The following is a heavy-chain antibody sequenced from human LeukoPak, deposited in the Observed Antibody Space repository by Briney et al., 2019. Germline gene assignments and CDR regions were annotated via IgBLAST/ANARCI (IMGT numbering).Heavy chain of an antibody. CDR1: GYSISNGYY. J-gene: IGHJ4*02. CDR2: IYHSGST. CDR3: ARVLSDVPSYGAARVY. D-gene: IGHD3-16*02. Sequence: SETLSLTCTVSGYSISNGYYWGWIRQPAGKGLEWIGSIYHSGSTYYNPSLKSRVTISVDTSKNQFSLKLSSVTAADTAVYYCARVLSDVPSYGAARVYWGQGTLVTVSS. V-gene: IGHV4-38-2*02.